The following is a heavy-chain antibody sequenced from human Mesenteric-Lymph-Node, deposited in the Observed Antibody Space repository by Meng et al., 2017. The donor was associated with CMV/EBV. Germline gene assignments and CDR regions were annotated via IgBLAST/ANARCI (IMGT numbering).Heavy chain of an antibody. D-gene: IGHD6-13*01. CDR2: ISWNSGSI. J-gene: IGHJ4*02. V-gene: IGHV3-9*01. CDR3: AKDKGQQLVTYFFDY. CDR1: GFTFDDYA. Sequence: SLKISCAASGFTFDDYAMHWVRQAPGKGLEWVSGISWNSGSIGYADSVKGRFTISRDNAKNSLYLQMNSLRAEDTALYYCAKDKGQQLVTYFFDYWGQGTLVTVSS.